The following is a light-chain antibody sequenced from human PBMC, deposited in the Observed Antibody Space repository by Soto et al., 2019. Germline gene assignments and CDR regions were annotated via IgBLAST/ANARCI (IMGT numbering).Light chain of an antibody. CDR2: EAS. Sequence: EVVLTQSPATVSLSPGESATLSCRASQNIFSYLAWYQQKPGQAPTLLIYEASKGAAGIPARFSGSGSGTDFTLTISNLESEDFAVYYCQQRNYWPPGYTFGQGTKLEI. V-gene: IGKV3-11*01. CDR1: QNIFSY. CDR3: QQRNYWPPGYT. J-gene: IGKJ2*01.